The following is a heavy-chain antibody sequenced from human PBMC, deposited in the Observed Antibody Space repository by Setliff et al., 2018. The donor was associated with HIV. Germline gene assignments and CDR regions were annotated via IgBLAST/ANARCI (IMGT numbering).Heavy chain of an antibody. CDR3: ARAAAGNTGPFDL. CDR2: INHRGRT. V-gene: IGHV4-61*09. CDR1: GGSISSGSYF. J-gene: IGHJ4*02. D-gene: IGHD4-17*01. Sequence: SETLSLTCTVSGGSISSGSYFWTWIRQPAGKGLEWIGEINHRGRTRYNPSLKSRVTISVDTSKNQFSLKLTSVTASDTAVYYCARAAAGNTGPFDLWGQGSPVTVSS.